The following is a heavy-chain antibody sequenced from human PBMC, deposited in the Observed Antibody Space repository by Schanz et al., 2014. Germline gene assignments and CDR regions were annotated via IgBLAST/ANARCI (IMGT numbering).Heavy chain of an antibody. CDR1: GFTFSDHW. CDR3: ARDLNSVNEIEY. CDR2: IKGDSSEK. Sequence: VQLVESGGALVQPGGSLRLSCSASGFTFSDHWMSWVRQPPGKGLEWVANIKGDSSEKNYVDSVKGRFTLSRDKPKKTTALQISRLRIEETAVYYCARDLNSVNEIEYGGRETLVTVS. J-gene: IGHJ4*02. D-gene: IGHD5-12*01. V-gene: IGHV3-7*03.